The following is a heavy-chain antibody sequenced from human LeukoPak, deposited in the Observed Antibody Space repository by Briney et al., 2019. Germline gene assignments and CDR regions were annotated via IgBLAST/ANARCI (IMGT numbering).Heavy chain of an antibody. Sequence: GGSLRLSCAASGFTFSSYGMHWVRQAPGKGMEWVAVIWYDGSNKYYADSVKGRFTISRDNSKNTLYLQMNSLRAEDTAVYYCAKDRDGDSDYWGQGTLVTVSS. CDR1: GFTFSSYG. J-gene: IGHJ4*02. D-gene: IGHD4-17*01. CDR3: AKDRDGDSDY. CDR2: IWYDGSNK. V-gene: IGHV3-33*06.